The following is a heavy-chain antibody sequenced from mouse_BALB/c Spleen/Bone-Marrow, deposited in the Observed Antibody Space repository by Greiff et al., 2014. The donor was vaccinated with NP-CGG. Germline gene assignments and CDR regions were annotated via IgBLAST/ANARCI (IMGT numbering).Heavy chain of an antibody. CDR1: GYTFTSYW. CDR3: ARDEHYFDY. CDR2: IYPGDGDT. J-gene: IGHJ2*01. V-gene: IGHV1-87*01. Sequence: QVQLKESGAELARPGASVKLSCKASGYTFTSYWMQWGKQRPGQGLEWIGAIYPGDGDTRYTQKFKGKATLTADKSSSTAYMQLSSLASEDSAVYYCARDEHYFDYWGQGTTLTVSS.